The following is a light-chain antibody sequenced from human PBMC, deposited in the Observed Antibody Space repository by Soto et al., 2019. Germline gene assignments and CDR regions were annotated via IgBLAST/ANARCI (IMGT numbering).Light chain of an antibody. Sequence: EIVLTQSPGTLSLSPGERATLSCRASQSVISSCLAWYQQKPGQAPRLLIYGASSRATGIPDRFSGSGSGTNFTLTISRLEPEDVAVYYCQQYATSPLTFGHGTKVDI. J-gene: IGKJ3*01. V-gene: IGKV3-20*01. CDR2: GAS. CDR3: QQYATSPLT. CDR1: QSVISSC.